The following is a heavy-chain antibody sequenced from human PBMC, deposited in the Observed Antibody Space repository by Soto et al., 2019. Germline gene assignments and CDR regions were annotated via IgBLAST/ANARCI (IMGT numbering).Heavy chain of an antibody. Sequence: SETLSLTCTVSGGSISSSSYYWGWIRQPPGKGLEWIGSIYYSGSTYYNPSLKSRVTISVDTSKNQFSLKLSSVTAADTAVYYCARTTNILSYCSSTSCYSHFDYWGQGTLVTVSS. V-gene: IGHV4-39*01. J-gene: IGHJ4*02. CDR2: IYYSGST. CDR3: ARTTNILSYCSSTSCYSHFDY. CDR1: GGSISSSSYY. D-gene: IGHD2-2*01.